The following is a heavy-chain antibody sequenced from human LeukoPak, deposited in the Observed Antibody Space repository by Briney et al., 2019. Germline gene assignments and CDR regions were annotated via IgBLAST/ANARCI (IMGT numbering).Heavy chain of an antibody. J-gene: IGHJ3*02. Sequence: GGSLRLSCAASGFTVSSNYMSWVRQAPGKGLQWVSAISGDGKDRDYPDSVKGRFTISRDNSKNTLYLQMDSLRAEDTAVYYCARSIKIVGATTSAFDIWGQGTMVTVSS. D-gene: IGHD1-26*01. CDR1: GFTVSSNY. CDR2: ISGDGKDR. V-gene: IGHV3-23*01. CDR3: ARSIKIVGATTSAFDI.